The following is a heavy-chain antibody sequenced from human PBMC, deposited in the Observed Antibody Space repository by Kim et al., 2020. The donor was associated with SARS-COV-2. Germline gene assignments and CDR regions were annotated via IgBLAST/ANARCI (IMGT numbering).Heavy chain of an antibody. D-gene: IGHD3-10*01. CDR3: ATSRSGLTLYGMDV. CDR2: INHSGST. J-gene: IGHJ6*02. Sequence: SETLSLTCAVYGGSFSGYYWSWIRQPPGKGLEWIGEINHSGSTNYNPSLKSRVTISVDTSKNQFSLKLSSVTAADTAVYYCATSRSGLTLYGMDVWGQGTTVTVSS. CDR1: GGSFSGYY. V-gene: IGHV4-34*01.